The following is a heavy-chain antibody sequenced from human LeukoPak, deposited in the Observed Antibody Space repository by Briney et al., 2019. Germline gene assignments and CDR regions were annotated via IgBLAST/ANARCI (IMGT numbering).Heavy chain of an antibody. CDR2: INPNSGGT. Sequence: ASVKVSCKASGYTFTACYMHWVRQAPGQGLEWMGWINPNSGGTNYAQKFQGRVTMTRDTSISTAYMELSRLRSDDTAVYYCARGIYSSNWFDPWGQGTLVTVSS. D-gene: IGHD6-13*01. J-gene: IGHJ5*02. CDR1: GYTFTACY. V-gene: IGHV1-2*02. CDR3: ARGIYSSNWFDP.